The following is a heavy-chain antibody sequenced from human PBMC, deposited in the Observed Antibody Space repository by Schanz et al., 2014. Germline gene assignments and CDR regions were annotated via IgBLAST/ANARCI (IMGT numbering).Heavy chain of an antibody. Sequence: QVQLVESGGGLVKPGGSLRLSCAASGFTFSDYYMSWIRQAPGKGLEWVSYISSFISTIEYADSVKGRFTISRDNAKNSLYLQMSSLRDEDTAVYYCARACCRQENHYYYTGMDVWGQGTTVTVSS. D-gene: IGHD2-15*01. V-gene: IGHV3-11*01. CDR2: ISSFISTI. CDR1: GFTFSDYY. J-gene: IGHJ6*02. CDR3: ARACCRQENHYYYTGMDV.